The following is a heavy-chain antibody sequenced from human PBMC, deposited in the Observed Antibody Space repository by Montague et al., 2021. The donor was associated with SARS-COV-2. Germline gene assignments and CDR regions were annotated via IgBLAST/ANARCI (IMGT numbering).Heavy chain of an antibody. D-gene: IGHD3-10*01. CDR1: GGSISSSNYY. CDR2: MYYSGST. Sequence: SETLSLTCTVSGGSISSSNYYWGWIRQPPGKGLEWIGNMYYSGSTYYNPSLKSRVTISIGTSKNQFSLKLSSVTAADTAVYYCARDDIVLQGVTKCMDVWGQGTTVTVSS. J-gene: IGHJ6*02. CDR3: ARDDIVLQGVTKCMDV. V-gene: IGHV4-39*07.